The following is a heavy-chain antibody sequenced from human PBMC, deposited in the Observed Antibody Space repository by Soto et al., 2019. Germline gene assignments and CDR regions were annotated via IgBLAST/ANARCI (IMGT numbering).Heavy chain of an antibody. D-gene: IGHD5-12*01. CDR2: IIPIFGTS. CDR3: ARRVEMATIRDYYYYGMDV. CDR1: GGTFSSYS. J-gene: IGHJ6*02. Sequence: QVQLVQSGAEVKKPGASVKFSCKASGGTFSSYSISWVRQAPGQGLEWMGGIIPIFGTSNYAQKFQGRVTITADESTSTAYMELSSLRSEDTAVYYCARRVEMATIRDYYYYGMDVWGQGTTVMVSS. V-gene: IGHV1-69*01.